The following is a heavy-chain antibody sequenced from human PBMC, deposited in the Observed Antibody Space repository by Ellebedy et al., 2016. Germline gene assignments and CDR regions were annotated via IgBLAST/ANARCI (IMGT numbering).Heavy chain of an antibody. Sequence: GGSLRLSXAASGFSRTYALSWVRQAPGKGLEWVSAISDSGGSTYYSDSVEGRFIISRDNSKNTMYLQINSLRAEDTAVYYCAREGACSDYVCLADSWGQGTLVTVSS. V-gene: IGHV3-23*01. CDR3: AREGACSDYVCLADS. CDR1: GFSRTYA. D-gene: IGHD3-22*01. CDR2: ISDSGGST. J-gene: IGHJ5*01.